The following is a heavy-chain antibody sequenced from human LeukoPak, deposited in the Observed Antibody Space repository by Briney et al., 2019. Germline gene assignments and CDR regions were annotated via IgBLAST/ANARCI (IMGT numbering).Heavy chain of an antibody. D-gene: IGHD3-9*01. CDR1: LFSFSVYS. CDR2: ISTSTTYI. V-gene: IGHV3-21*01. Sequence: GGSLRLSRVAPLFSFSVYSMSWVRQAPGEGLGWVSSISTSTTYIYDADSVRGRFTISRDNAKNSPYLQMNSLRDEDTAVYHCVREKTYHDILTGYRPKMVDYWGQGTLVTVSS. CDR3: VREKTYHDILTGYRPKMVDY. J-gene: IGHJ4*02.